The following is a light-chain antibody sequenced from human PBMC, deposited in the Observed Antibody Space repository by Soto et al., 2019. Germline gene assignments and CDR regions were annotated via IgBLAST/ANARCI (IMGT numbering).Light chain of an antibody. CDR3: QQYKDWPPLT. Sequence: EILMTQSPLTLSVSPGEVATLSCRASQNITSNLAWYQQRPGQAPRVLIYGASSRASGIPDRFSGSGSGTDFTLTINRLEPDDFAVYYCQQYKDWPPLTFGGGTRVESK. CDR2: GAS. J-gene: IGKJ4*01. V-gene: IGKV3D-15*01. CDR1: QNITSN.